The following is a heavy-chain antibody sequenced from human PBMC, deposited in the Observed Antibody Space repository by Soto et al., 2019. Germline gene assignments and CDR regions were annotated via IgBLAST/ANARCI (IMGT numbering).Heavy chain of an antibody. V-gene: IGHV3-72*01. D-gene: IGHD3-16*01. CDR2: TRDKRNNYAA. Sequence: EGQLVQSGGGLVQPGGSLRLSCTASGFAFDDYYMDWVRQVPGKGLEWIGRTRDKRNNYAAEYVASGKGRFTISRDDSKDSMYLQMNTLKTADTAVYYCARDTGGRYDYWGQGALVIVSS. J-gene: IGHJ4*02. CDR3: ARDTGGRYDY. CDR1: GFAFDDYY.